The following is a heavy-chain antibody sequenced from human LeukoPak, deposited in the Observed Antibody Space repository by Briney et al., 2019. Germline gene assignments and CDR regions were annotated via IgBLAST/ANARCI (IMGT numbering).Heavy chain of an antibody. CDR3: ARGTNGVWDY. D-gene: IGHD2-8*01. CDR1: GFTVGNNH. CDR2: ISSTSSYI. J-gene: IGHJ4*02. V-gene: IGHV3-21*01. Sequence: GSLRLSCAASGFTVGNNHMNWVRQAPGKGLEWVSSISSTSSYIYYADSVKGRFTISRDNAKNSLYLQMDSLRAEDTAVYFCARGTNGVWDYWGQGTLVTVSS.